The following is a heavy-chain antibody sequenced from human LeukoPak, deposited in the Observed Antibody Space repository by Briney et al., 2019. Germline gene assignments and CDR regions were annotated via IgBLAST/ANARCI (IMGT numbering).Heavy chain of an antibody. CDR3: ARIGTQWLLRGCFDY. CDR2: ISGSGGST. J-gene: IGHJ4*02. Sequence: GGSLRLSCAASGFTFSSYAMSWVRQAPGKGLEWVSAISGSGGSTYYADSVKGRFTISRDNSKNTLSLQMTSLRADDTAVYYCARIGTQWLLRGCFDYWGQGSLVTVSS. D-gene: IGHD6-19*01. CDR1: GFTFSSYA. V-gene: IGHV3-23*01.